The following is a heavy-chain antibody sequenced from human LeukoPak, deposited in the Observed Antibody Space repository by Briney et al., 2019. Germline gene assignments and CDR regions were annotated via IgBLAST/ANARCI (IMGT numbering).Heavy chain of an antibody. J-gene: IGHJ4*02. D-gene: IGHD3-22*01. Sequence: GGSLGLSCAASGFTFSNAWMSWVRQAPGKGLEWVGRIKSKTDGGTTDYAAPVKGRFTISRDDSKNTLYLQMNSLKTEDTAVYYCTTVRVGGITLFYWGQGTLVTVSS. V-gene: IGHV3-15*01. CDR1: GFTFSNAW. CDR3: TTVRVGGITLFY. CDR2: IKSKTDGGTT.